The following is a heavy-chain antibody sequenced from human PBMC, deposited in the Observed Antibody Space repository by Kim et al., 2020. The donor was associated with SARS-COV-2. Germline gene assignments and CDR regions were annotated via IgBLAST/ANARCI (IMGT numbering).Heavy chain of an antibody. Sequence: DTRYSPSFQGQVTISADKSISTAYLQWSSLKASDTAIYYCIKGNTGYFDYWGQGTLVTVSS. V-gene: IGHV5-51*01. J-gene: IGHJ4*02. CDR2: DT. CDR3: IKGNTGYFDY. D-gene: IGHD2-8*02.